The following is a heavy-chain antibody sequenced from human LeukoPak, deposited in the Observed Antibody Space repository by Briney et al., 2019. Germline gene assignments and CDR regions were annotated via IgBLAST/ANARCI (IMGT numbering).Heavy chain of an antibody. CDR3: AQSLGSSNWIGNWFDP. CDR1: GVSFSSCSHS. V-gene: IGHV4-39*01. D-gene: IGHD6-13*01. CDR2: IYYTGTT. J-gene: IGHJ5*02. Sequence: SETLSLTCTVSGVSFSSCSHSWGWIRQPPGKGLEWTGSIYYTGTTYYNPSLKSRVTISVDTSKNQFSLKLSSVTAADTAVYYCAQSLGSSNWIGNWFDPCGQGTLVTVSS.